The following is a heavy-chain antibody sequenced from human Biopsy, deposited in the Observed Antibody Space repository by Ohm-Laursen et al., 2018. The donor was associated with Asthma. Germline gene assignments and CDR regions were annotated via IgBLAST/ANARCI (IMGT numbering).Heavy chain of an antibody. CDR2: ISFDGRYE. V-gene: IGHV3-30*03. D-gene: IGHD3-3*01. J-gene: IGHJ4*02. CDR1: GFSFGSFG. Sequence: SLRLSCAASGFSFGSFGMHWVRQVPGKGPEWVALISFDGRYEYYADSVRGRFTISGDNPMKRLYLQMSSLTAEDTAVYYCASRGGDFWSGYYMDYWGQGTLVTVSS. CDR3: ASRGGDFWSGYYMDY.